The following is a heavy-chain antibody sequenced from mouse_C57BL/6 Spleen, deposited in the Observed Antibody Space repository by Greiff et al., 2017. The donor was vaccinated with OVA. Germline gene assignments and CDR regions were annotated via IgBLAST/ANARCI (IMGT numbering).Heavy chain of an antibody. Sequence: EVMLVESGEGLVKPGGSLKLSCAASGFTFSSYAMSWVRQTPEKRLEWVAYISSGGDYIYYADIVKGRFTISRDNARNTLYLQMSSLKSEDTAMYYCTRDRGYYFDYWGQGTTLTVSS. J-gene: IGHJ2*01. D-gene: IGHD2-14*01. CDR1: GFTFSSYA. CDR3: TRDRGYYFDY. V-gene: IGHV5-9-1*02. CDR2: ISSGGDYI.